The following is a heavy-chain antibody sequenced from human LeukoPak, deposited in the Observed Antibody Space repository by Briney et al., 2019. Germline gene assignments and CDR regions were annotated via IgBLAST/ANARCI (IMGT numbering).Heavy chain of an antibody. Sequence: PPETLSLTCAVYGGSFSGYYWSWIRQPPGKGLEWIGEINHSGSTYYNASLKSRVTISVDMSKNQSSLRLTSVTAADTAVYYCATLGEYYDSSGYYYNWGQGILVTVSS. J-gene: IGHJ4*02. CDR2: INHSGST. CDR3: ATLGEYYDSSGYYYN. V-gene: IGHV4-34*01. D-gene: IGHD3-22*01. CDR1: GGSFSGYY.